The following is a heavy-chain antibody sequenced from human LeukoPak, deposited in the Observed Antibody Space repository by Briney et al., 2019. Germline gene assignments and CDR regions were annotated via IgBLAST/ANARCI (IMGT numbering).Heavy chain of an antibody. J-gene: IGHJ1*01. CDR2: IKSKTDGGTT. Sequence: GGSLRLSCAASGFTFSNAWMSWVRQAPGKGLEWVGRIKSKTDGGTTDYAAPVKGRFTISRDDSKNTLYLQMNSLKTGDTAVYYCTTSFAVVAATTAEYFQHWGQGTLVTVSS. V-gene: IGHV3-15*01. CDR1: GFTFSNAW. D-gene: IGHD2-15*01. CDR3: TTSFAVVAATTAEYFQH.